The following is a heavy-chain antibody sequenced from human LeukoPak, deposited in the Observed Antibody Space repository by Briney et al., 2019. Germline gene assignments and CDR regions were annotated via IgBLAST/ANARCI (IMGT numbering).Heavy chain of an antibody. J-gene: IGHJ4*02. CDR3: ARDGGYDSSGYYYSLPDY. CDR2: INPNSGGT. CDR1: GYTFTGYY. Sequence: GASVKVSCKASGYTFTGYYMHWVRQAPGQGLEWMGWINPNSGGTNYAQKFQGRVTMTRDTSISTAYMELSRLRSDDTAVYYCARDGGYDSSGYYYSLPDYWGQGTLVTVSS. D-gene: IGHD3-22*01. V-gene: IGHV1-2*02.